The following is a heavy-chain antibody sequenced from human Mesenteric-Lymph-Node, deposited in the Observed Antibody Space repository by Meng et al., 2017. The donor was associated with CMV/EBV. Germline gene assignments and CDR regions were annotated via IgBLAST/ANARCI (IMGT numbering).Heavy chain of an antibody. CDR2: INFSSDYI. J-gene: IGHJ4*02. V-gene: IGHV3-21*01. CDR3: ARVGGPPPRYNYAGYYFDY. D-gene: IGHD5-18*01. CDR1: GFTFHSYS. Sequence: GSLKISCAASGFTFHSYSMSWVRQAPGKGLEWVSSINFSSDYIYYSDSVKGRFTISRDNARNALYLQMNSLRVEDTAVYYCARVGGPPPRYNYAGYYFDYWGRGTLVTVSS.